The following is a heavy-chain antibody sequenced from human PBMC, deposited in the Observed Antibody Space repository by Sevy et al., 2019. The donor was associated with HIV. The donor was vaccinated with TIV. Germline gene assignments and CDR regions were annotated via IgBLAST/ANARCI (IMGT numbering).Heavy chain of an antibody. Sequence: GGSLRLSCAASGFSFSDYWMSWVRQAPGKGLEWVANIKHDGTETYYVDSVKGRFTISRDNGKKSLYLQMNSLRPEDTAIYYCAKGNSGSFDYWGQGTLVTVSS. CDR3: AKGNSGSFDY. D-gene: IGHD3-22*01. V-gene: IGHV3-7*01. J-gene: IGHJ4*02. CDR1: GFSFSDYW. CDR2: IKHDGTET.